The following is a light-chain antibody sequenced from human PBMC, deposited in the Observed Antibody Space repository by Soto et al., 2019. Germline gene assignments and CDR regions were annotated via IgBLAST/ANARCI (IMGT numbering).Light chain of an antibody. Sequence: EIVLTQSPATLSLSPGERATLSCRASQSVSSYLAWYQQKPGQAPRLLIYDASNRATGIPARFSGSGSGTDVTLTTSSLQPEEVAVYYCQQRSNWPPLTFGGGTKVEIK. CDR1: QSVSSY. CDR3: QQRSNWPPLT. V-gene: IGKV3-11*01. CDR2: DAS. J-gene: IGKJ4*01.